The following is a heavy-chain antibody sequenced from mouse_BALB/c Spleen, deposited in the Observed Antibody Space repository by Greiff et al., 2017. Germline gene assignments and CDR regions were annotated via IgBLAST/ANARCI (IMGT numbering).Heavy chain of an antibody. CDR2: ISYSGST. V-gene: IGHV3-2*02. J-gene: IGHJ3*01. CDR1: GYSITSDYA. Sequence: EVQLVESGPGLVKPSQSLSLTCTVTGYSITSDYAWNWIRQFPGNKLEWMGYISYSGSTSYNPSLKSRISITRDTSKNQFFLQLNSVTTEDTATYYCAMAGWLLPAWFAYWGQGTLVTVSA. CDR3: AMAGWLLPAWFAY. D-gene: IGHD2-3*01.